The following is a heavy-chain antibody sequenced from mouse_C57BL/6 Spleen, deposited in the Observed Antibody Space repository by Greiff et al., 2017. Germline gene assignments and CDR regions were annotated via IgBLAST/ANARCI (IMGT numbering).Heavy chain of an antibody. V-gene: IGHV5-4*03. CDR2: ISDGGSYT. CDR3: ARIRFRFDY. J-gene: IGHJ2*01. D-gene: IGHD1-1*01. CDR1: GFTFSSYA. Sequence: EVKLVESGGGLVKPGGSLKLSCAASGFTFSSYAMSWVRQTPEKRLEWVATISDGGSYTYYPDNVKGRFTISRDNAKNNLYLQMSHLKSEDTAMYYCARIRFRFDYWGQGTTLTVSS.